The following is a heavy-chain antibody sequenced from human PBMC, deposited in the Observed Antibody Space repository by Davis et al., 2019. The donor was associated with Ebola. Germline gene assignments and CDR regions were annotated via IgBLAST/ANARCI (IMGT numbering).Heavy chain of an antibody. CDR3: AKGGYGDLDDAFDI. Sequence: GGSLRLSCAASGFTFSNYAMSWVRQAPGKGLEWVAVISYDGSNKYYADSVKGRFTISRDNSKNTLYLQMNSLRAEDTAVYYCAKGGYGDLDDAFDIWGQGTMVTVSS. CDR1: GFTFSNYA. D-gene: IGHD4-17*01. CDR2: ISYDGSNK. J-gene: IGHJ3*02. V-gene: IGHV3-30*18.